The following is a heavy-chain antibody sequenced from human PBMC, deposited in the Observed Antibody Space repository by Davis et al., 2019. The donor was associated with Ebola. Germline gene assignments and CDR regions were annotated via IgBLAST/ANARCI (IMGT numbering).Heavy chain of an antibody. CDR2: FDPEDGET. Sequence: ASVKVSCKVSGYTLTELSMHWVRQAPGKGLEWMGGFDPEDGETIYAQKFQGRVTMTEDTSTDTAYMELSSLRSEDTAVYYCATDVTIFGVVTKSAFDIWGQGTMVTVSS. V-gene: IGHV1-24*01. D-gene: IGHD3-3*01. CDR3: ATDVTIFGVVTKSAFDI. J-gene: IGHJ3*02. CDR1: GYTLTELS.